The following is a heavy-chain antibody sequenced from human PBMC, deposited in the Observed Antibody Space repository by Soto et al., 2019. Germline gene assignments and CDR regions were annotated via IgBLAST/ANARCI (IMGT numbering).Heavy chain of an antibody. Sequence: SSVKVSCQASGYTFTGYYMHWVRQAPGQGLEGMGWSNPNSGGTNNPQKFQGRVTMTRDTSSSTAYMELSRLRSDDTAVYYCAIDPRYYYYGMDVWGQGTTVTVSS. J-gene: IGHJ6*02. V-gene: IGHV1-2*02. CDR2: SNPNSGGT. CDR1: GYTFTGYY. CDR3: AIDPRYYYYGMDV.